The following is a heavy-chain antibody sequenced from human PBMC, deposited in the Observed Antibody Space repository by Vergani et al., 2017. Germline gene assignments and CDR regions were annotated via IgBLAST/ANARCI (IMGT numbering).Heavy chain of an antibody. CDR1: GFTFSSYA. CDR3: ARKGDYYDSSGYAAEYFQH. D-gene: IGHD3-22*01. Sequence: EVQLLESGGGLVQPGGSLRLSCAASGFTFSSYAMSWVRQAPGKGLEWVSAISGSGGSTYYADSVKGRFTISRDNSKNTLYLQMNSLRAEDTAVYYCARKGDYYDSSGYAAEYFQHWGQGTLVTVSS. CDR2: ISGSGGST. J-gene: IGHJ1*01. V-gene: IGHV3-23*01.